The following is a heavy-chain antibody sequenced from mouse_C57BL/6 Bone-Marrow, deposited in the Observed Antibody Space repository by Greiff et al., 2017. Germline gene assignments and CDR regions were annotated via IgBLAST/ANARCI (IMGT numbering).Heavy chain of an antibody. CDR2: INYDGSST. CDR1: GFTFSDYN. D-gene: IGHD2-4*01. V-gene: IGHV5-16*01. CDR3: ARFHYDYPYFDV. Sequence: EVKLVESEGGLVQPGSSMKLSCTASGFTFSDYNMAWVRQVPEKGLEWVANINYDGSSTYYLDSLKSRFIISRDNAKNILYLQMSSLKSEDTATYYCARFHYDYPYFDVWGTGTTVTVSS. J-gene: IGHJ1*03.